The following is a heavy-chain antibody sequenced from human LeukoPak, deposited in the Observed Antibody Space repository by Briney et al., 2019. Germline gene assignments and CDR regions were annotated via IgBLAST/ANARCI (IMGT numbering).Heavy chain of an antibody. CDR3: ARGRIVMYYDSSGYRLAFDI. CDR1: GYTFTSYD. CDR2: MNPNSGNT. Sequence: ASVKVFCKASGYTFTSYDINWVRQATGQGLEWMGWMNPNSGNTGYAQKFQGRVTMTRNTSISTAYMELSSLRSEDTAVYYCARGRIVMYYDSSGYRLAFDIWGQGTMVTVSS. D-gene: IGHD3-22*01. V-gene: IGHV1-8*01. J-gene: IGHJ3*02.